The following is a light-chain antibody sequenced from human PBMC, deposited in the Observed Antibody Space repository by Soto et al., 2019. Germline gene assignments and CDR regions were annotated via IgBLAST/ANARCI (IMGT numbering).Light chain of an antibody. Sequence: DIPMTQSPSSLSASVGDRVTITCRASQSVSSYLNWYQQKPGKAPKVLIYAASALQSGVPARFSGSGYVTDFTLTIDSLQPEDFATYYCQQSFVPPRTFGQGTKVEIK. V-gene: IGKV1-39*01. CDR2: AAS. J-gene: IGKJ1*01. CDR3: QQSFVPPRT. CDR1: QSVSSY.